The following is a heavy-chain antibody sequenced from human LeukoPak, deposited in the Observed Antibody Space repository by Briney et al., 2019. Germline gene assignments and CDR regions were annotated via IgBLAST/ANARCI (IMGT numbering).Heavy chain of an antibody. J-gene: IGHJ4*02. CDR3: ARGHDSSGYYYFDY. Sequence: SETLSLTCAVYGGSFSDYYWSWTRQPPGKGLEWIGEISHSGSTNYNPSLKSRVTISVDTSKNQFSLKLSSVTAADTAVFYCARGHDSSGYYYFDYWGQGTLVTVSS. D-gene: IGHD3-22*01. CDR2: ISHSGST. CDR1: GGSFSDYY. V-gene: IGHV4-34*01.